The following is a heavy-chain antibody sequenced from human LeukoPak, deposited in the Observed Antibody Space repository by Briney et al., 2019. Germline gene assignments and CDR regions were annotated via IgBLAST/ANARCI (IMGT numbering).Heavy chain of an antibody. CDR1: GYIFTPHH. CDR2: VSAANNP. J-gene: IGHJ4*02. D-gene: IGHD5-24*01. Sequence: ASVKVSCTTSGYIFTPHHIHWMRQAPGQGLELLGWVSAANNPEYSQKFQGRVVITRDASATTSYLELNSLRSEDTAVYYCAMSVEMPPIPSFDYWGQGTLVTVSS. V-gene: IGHV1-3*01. CDR3: AMSVEMPPIPSFDY.